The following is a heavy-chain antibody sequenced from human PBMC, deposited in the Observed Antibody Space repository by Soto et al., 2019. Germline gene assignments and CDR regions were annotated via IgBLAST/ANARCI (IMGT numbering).Heavy chain of an antibody. J-gene: IGHJ5*02. CDR3: ARGDTIFGVVYNWFDP. Sequence: QVQLVQSGAEVKKPGASVKVSCKASGYTFTGYDINWVRQATGQGLEWMGWMNPNSGNTGYAQKFQGRVTMTRNTSISTAYRELSSLRSEDTAVYYCARGDTIFGVVYNWFDPWGQGTLITVSS. CDR2: MNPNSGNT. CDR1: GYTFTGYD. D-gene: IGHD3-3*01. V-gene: IGHV1-8*01.